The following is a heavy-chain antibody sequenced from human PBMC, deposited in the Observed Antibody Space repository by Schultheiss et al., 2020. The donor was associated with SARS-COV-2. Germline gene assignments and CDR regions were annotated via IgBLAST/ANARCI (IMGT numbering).Heavy chain of an antibody. J-gene: IGHJ3*02. Sequence: GGSLRLSCAASGFTVSSNYMSWVRQAPGKGLEWVSYISSSSSYTNYADSVKGRFTISRDNAKNSLYLQMNSLRAEDTAVYYCARKKDAFDIWGQGTMVTVSS. CDR2: ISSSSSYT. CDR3: ARKKDAFDI. CDR1: GFTVSSNY. V-gene: IGHV3-11*06.